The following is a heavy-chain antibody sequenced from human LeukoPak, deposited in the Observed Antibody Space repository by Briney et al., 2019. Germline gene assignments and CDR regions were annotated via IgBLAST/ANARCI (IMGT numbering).Heavy chain of an antibody. V-gene: IGHV4-34*08. CDR3: AIRKYYDILTGYRKIPTSGFDP. Sequence: GSLRLSCAASGFTFRSYSMHWVRQPPGKTLEGIGEINHSGSTNYNPSLKSRVTISVDTSKNQFSLKLSSVTAADTAVYYCAIRKYYDILTGYRKIPTSGFDPWGQGTLVTVSS. D-gene: IGHD3-9*01. CDR2: INHSGST. J-gene: IGHJ5*02. CDR1: GFTFRSYS.